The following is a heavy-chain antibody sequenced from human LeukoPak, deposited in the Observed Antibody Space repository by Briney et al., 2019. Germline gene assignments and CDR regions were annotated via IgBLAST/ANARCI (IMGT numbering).Heavy chain of an antibody. CDR3: TTELYCGGDCYPGA. Sequence: GGSLRLSCAASGFTFSNAWMSWVRQAPGKGLEWVGRIQSKTDSGTTDYAAPVKGRFTISRDDSKNTLYLQMNSLKTDDTAVYYCTTELYCGGDCYPGAWGQGALVTVSS. D-gene: IGHD2-21*02. CDR1: GFTFSNAW. CDR2: IQSKTDSGTT. J-gene: IGHJ5*02. V-gene: IGHV3-15*01.